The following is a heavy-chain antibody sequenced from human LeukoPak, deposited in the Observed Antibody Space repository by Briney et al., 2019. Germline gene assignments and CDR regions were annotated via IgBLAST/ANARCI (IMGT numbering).Heavy chain of an antibody. V-gene: IGHV1-69*13. D-gene: IGHD3-22*01. J-gene: IGHJ4*02. CDR2: IIPIFGTA. CDR1: GGTFSSYA. CDR3: ARAYYDSSGYYHFDY. Sequence: SVKVSFKASGGTFSSYAISWVRQAPGQGLEWMGGIIPIFGTANYAQKFQGRVTITADESTSTAYMELSSLRSEDTAVYYCARAYYDSSGYYHFDYWGQGTLVTVSS.